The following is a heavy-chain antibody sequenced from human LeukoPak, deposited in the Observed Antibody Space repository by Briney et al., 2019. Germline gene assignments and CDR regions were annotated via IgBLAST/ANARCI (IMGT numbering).Heavy chain of an antibody. Sequence: GGTLRLSCAASGFTFSAYGMTWVRQAPGKGLEWVSAISGSAAATFYADSVKGRFTISRDYSRNTLYLQMNSLRAEDTAVYYCARYPAAGPGYFDYWGQGTLVTVSS. CDR1: GFTFSAYG. CDR2: ISGSAAAT. CDR3: ARYPAAGPGYFDY. D-gene: IGHD6-13*01. V-gene: IGHV3-23*01. J-gene: IGHJ4*02.